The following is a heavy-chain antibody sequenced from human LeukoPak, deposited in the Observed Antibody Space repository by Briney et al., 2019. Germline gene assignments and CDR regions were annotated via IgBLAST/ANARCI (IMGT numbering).Heavy chain of an antibody. V-gene: IGHV3-23*01. Sequence: GGSLRLSCAASGFTFTNYAMNWVRQAPGKGLEWVSTLSPSGADTYYADSVKGRFTISRDISKNTLYLQMNSLRAEDTAVYYCARRAYNWGAFDIWGQGTMVTISS. CDR1: GFTFTNYA. D-gene: IGHD5-24*01. CDR3: ARRAYNWGAFDI. J-gene: IGHJ3*02. CDR2: LSPSGADT.